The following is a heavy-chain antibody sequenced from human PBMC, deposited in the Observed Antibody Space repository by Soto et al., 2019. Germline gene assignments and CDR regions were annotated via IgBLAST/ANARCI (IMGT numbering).Heavy chain of an antibody. CDR1: GGSISSYY. J-gene: IGHJ4*02. Sequence: QVQLQESGPGLVKPSETLSLTCTVSGGSISSYYWSWIRQPPGKGLEWIGYIYYSGSTNYNPSLKSRVTISVDTSKKQFSLKMSSVTAADTAVYYCARLATRYYFDYWGQGTLVTVSS. CDR3: ARLATRYYFDY. D-gene: IGHD1-1*01. V-gene: IGHV4-59*01. CDR2: IYYSGST.